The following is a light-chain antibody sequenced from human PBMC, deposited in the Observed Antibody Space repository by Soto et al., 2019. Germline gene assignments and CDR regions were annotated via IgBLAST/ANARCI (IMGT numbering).Light chain of an antibody. V-gene: IGKV1-39*01. CDR2: AAS. CDR1: QSMCSY. J-gene: IGKJ1*01. Sequence: DIQMTQSPSSLSASVGARVTITCRTSQSMCSYLNWYQQKPGKAPKLLIYAASSLQSGVPASFSGSGSGTDFTLTISSLQPEDFATYYCQQSYSTPRPVGQGTNVDIK. CDR3: QQSYSTPRP.